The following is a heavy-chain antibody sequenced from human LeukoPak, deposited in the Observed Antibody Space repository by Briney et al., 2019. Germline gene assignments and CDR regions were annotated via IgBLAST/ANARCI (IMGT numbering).Heavy chain of an antibody. CDR3: ARVNYYGFYMDV. J-gene: IGHJ6*03. V-gene: IGHV4-34*01. CDR2: IYYSGST. Sequence: SETLSLTCAVYGGSFSGYYWSWIRQPPGKGLEWIGSIYYSGSTYYNPSLKSRVTISVDTSKNQFSLKLSSVTAADTAVYYCARVNYYGFYMDVWGKGTTVTVSS. D-gene: IGHD3-10*01. CDR1: GGSFSGYY.